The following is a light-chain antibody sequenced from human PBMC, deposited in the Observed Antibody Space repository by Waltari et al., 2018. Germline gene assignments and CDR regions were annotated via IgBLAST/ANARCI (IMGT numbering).Light chain of an antibody. CDR3: QQSYITPYP. CDR2: TAS. V-gene: IGKV1-39*01. Sequence: DIQVTQAPSSLSASVGDRVTITCRASQSITTHLNWFQQQPGRAPKLLIHTASSLQSGVPSRFSGSGSGTHFSLTISGLQPEDFATYFCQQSYITPYPFGQGTKLEIQ. J-gene: IGKJ2*01. CDR1: QSITTH.